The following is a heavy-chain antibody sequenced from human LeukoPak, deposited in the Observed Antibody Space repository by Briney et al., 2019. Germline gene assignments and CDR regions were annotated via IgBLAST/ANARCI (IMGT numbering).Heavy chain of an antibody. Sequence: SETLSLACTVSGGSISSYYWSWIRQPPGKGLEWIGYIYYSGSTNYNPSLKSRVTISVDTSKNQFSLKLSSVTAADTAVYYCARSLRNSSGWFDYWGQGTLVTVSS. CDR3: ARSLRNSSGWFDY. J-gene: IGHJ4*02. CDR2: IYYSGST. V-gene: IGHV4-59*01. CDR1: GGSISSYY. D-gene: IGHD6-19*01.